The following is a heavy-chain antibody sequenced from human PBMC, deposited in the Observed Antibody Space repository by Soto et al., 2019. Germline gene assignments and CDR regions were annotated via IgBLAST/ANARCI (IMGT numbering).Heavy chain of an antibody. Sequence: PSETLSLTCTVSGGSISSYYWSWIRQPPGKGLEWIGYIYFRGTTNYNPSLKSRVTMSADTSKNQFSLKLNSVTAADTAVYYCARMTYYDTSGYPFDYWGQGIMVTISS. CDR2: IYFRGTT. CDR1: GGSISSYY. V-gene: IGHV4-59*01. CDR3: ARMTYYDTSGYPFDY. D-gene: IGHD3-22*01. J-gene: IGHJ4*02.